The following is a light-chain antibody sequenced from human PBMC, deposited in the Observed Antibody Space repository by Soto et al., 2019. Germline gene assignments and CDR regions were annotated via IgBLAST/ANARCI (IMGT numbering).Light chain of an antibody. CDR1: SSDVGGYNY. CDR2: DVS. CDR3: SSYTSSSTVV. V-gene: IGLV2-14*01. Sequence: QSALTQPASVSGSPGQSITISCTGTSSDVGGYNYVSWYQQHPGKAPKLMIYDVSYRPSGVSNHFSGSKSGNTASLTISGLQAEDESDYYCSSYTSSSTVVFGGGTKVTVL. J-gene: IGLJ2*01.